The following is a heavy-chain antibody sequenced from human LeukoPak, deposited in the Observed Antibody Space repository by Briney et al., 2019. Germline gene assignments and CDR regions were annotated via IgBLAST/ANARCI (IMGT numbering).Heavy chain of an antibody. V-gene: IGHV1-2*02. CDR1: GYTFTGYY. CDR3: ARDRHYVFWGVYQFRPEANVFDI. CDR2: INPNSGGT. D-gene: IGHD3-3*01. J-gene: IGHJ3*02. Sequence: ASVKVSCKASGYTFTGYYMHWVRQAPGQGLEWMGWINPNSGGTNYAQKFQGRVTMTRDTSISTAYMELSRLRSDDTAVYYCARDRHYVFWGVYQFRPEANVFDIGGQGKMVTVSS.